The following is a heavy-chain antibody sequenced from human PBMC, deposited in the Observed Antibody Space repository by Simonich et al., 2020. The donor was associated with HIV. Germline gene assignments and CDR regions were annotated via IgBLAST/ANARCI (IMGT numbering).Heavy chain of an antibody. Sequence: QVQLQQWGAGLLKPSETLSLNCAVYGGSFSGYYWSWTRQPPGKGREWIGKSNHGESTNYNPSLKIRVTISVDTSKNQFSLKLSSVTAADTAVYYCARGFYQRLYYFDYWGQGTLVTVSS. V-gene: IGHV4-34*01. J-gene: IGHJ4*02. CDR1: GGSFSGYY. D-gene: IGHD2-2*01. CDR2: SNHGEST. CDR3: ARGFYQRLYYFDY.